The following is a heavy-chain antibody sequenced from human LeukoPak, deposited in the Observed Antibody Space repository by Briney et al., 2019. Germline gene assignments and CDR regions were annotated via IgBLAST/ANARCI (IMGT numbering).Heavy chain of an antibody. CDR2: ISSSGVST. J-gene: IGHJ4*02. Sequence: GGSLRLSCAASGFTFSSYAMSWVRQAPGKGLEWVSSISSSGVSTLHADSVRGRFTISRDNSKNTMSLQMNSLRAEDTAVYYCARGPRYSFYWGQGTLVSVSS. CDR3: ARGPRYSFY. V-gene: IGHV3-23*01. D-gene: IGHD6-13*01. CDR1: GFTFSSYA.